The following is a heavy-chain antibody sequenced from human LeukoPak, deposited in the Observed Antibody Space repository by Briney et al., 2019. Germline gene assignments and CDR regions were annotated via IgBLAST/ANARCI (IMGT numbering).Heavy chain of an antibody. V-gene: IGHV3-33*01. CDR2: IWYDGSNE. CDR3: AGDYGEYYYGMDV. CDR1: GFTFNSYD. Sequence: GGSLRLSCAASGFTFNSYDMHWVRQAPGKGLEWVAVIWYDGSNEYYADSVKGRFTISRDNSKNTLYLQMNSLRAEDTAVYYCAGDYGEYYYGMDVWGQGTTVTVSS. J-gene: IGHJ6*02. D-gene: IGHD4-17*01.